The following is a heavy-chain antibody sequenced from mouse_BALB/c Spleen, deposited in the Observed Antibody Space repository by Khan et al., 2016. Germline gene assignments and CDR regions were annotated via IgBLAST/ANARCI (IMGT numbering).Heavy chain of an antibody. D-gene: IGHD2-3*01. CDR2: INPDSSTI. CDR3: ARHVNDGYYFEYYFDY. J-gene: IGHJ2*01. V-gene: IGHV4-1*02. Sequence: EVKLLESGGGLVQPGGSLKLSCAASGFDFSRYWMSWVRQAPGKGLEWIGEINPDSSTINYTPSLKDKFIISRDNAKNTLYLQMSKVRSEDTALYYCARHVNDGYYFEYYFDYWGQGTTLTVSS. CDR1: GFDFSRYW.